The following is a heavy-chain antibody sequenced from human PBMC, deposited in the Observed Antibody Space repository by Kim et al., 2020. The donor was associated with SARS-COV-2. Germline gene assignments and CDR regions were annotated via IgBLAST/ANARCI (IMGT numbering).Heavy chain of an antibody. Sequence: SETLSLTCTVSGGSISSSSYYWGWIRQPPGKGLEWIGSIYYSGSTYYNPSLKSRVTISVDTSKNQFSLKLSSVTAADTDVYYCAREPGGSYYYYGMDVWGQGTTVTVSS. CDR3: AREPGGSYYYYGMDV. CDR2: IYYSGST. D-gene: IGHD3-10*01. V-gene: IGHV4-39*02. J-gene: IGHJ6*02. CDR1: GGSISSSSYY.